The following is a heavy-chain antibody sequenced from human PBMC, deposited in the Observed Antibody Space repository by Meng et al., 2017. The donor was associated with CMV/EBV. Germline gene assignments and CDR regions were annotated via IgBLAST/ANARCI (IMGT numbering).Heavy chain of an antibody. J-gene: IGHJ6*02. D-gene: IGHD5-12*01. V-gene: IGHV4-39*07. CDR3: ARISYIGYSYYYYYYGMDV. Sequence: GSLRLSCTVSGGSISSSSYYWGWIRQPPGKGLEWIGRIYYSGSTYYNPSLKSRVTISVDTSKNQFSLKLSSVTAADTAVYYCARISYIGYSYYYYYYGMDVWGQGTTVTVSS. CDR1: GGSISSSSYY. CDR2: IYYSGST.